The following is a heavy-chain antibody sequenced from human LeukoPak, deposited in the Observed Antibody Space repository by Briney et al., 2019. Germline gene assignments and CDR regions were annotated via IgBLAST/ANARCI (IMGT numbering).Heavy chain of an antibody. J-gene: IGHJ4*02. D-gene: IGHD3-10*01. V-gene: IGHV1-24*01. CDR1: GDTLTELS. CDR2: FDPEHGEP. Sequence: ASVKVSCKVYGDTLTELSTHWVRQAPGKGLEWMGGFDPEHGEPIYAQTFQGRITMTEDTSTDTAYMELSSLTSDDTAVYYYAAEGQRLLGYWGQGTLVTVSS. CDR3: AAEGQRLLGY.